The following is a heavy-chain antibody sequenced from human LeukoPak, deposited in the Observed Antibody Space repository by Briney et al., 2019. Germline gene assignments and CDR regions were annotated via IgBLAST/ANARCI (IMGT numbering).Heavy chain of an antibody. V-gene: IGHV5-51*01. D-gene: IGHD2-15*01. CDR1: GYMFPNHW. CDR3: AKSGGSRSLYFDS. Sequence: GESLKISCKGSGYMFPNHWIGWVRQMPGRGLEWMGIIYPGDSDTRYNPSIHGQVTISADKSMPTAYIEWHSLEASDTAMYFCAKSGGSRSLYFDSWGQGTLVTVSS. J-gene: IGHJ4*02. CDR2: IYPGDSDT.